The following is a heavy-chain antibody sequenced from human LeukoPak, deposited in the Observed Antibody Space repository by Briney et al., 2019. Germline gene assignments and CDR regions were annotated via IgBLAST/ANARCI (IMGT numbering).Heavy chain of an antibody. J-gene: IGHJ4*02. V-gene: IGHV3-30*02. CDR2: IRSDGSNE. CDR3: ARILSSAWGELGY. Sequence: GGSLRLSCAASEFTFSSYAMNWVRQAPGKGLEWVAFIRSDGSNEYYADSVKGRFTISRDNSKNTLFLQMNSLRAEDTAVYYCARILSSAWGELGYWGQGTLVTVSS. CDR1: EFTFSSYA. D-gene: IGHD6-19*01.